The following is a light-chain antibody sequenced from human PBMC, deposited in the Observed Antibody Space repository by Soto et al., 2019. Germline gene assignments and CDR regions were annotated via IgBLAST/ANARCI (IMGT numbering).Light chain of an antibody. J-gene: IGKJ4*01. CDR1: QDISNY. CDR3: QQYDNLPPNT. Sequence: DIQMTQSPSSLSASVGDRVTITCQASQDISNYLNWYQQKPGKAPKLLIYDASNLETGVPSRFSGSGSVTDFTFTISSLQPEDIATYYCQQYDNLPPNTFGGGTKVDIK. V-gene: IGKV1-33*01. CDR2: DAS.